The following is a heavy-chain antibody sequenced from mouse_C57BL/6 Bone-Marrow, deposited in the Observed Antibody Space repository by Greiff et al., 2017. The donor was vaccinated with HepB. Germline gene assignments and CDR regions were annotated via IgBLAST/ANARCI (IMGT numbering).Heavy chain of an antibody. V-gene: IGHV1-76*01. D-gene: IGHD3-2*02. CDR2: IYPGSGNT. J-gene: IGHJ4*01. CDR1: GYNFTDYY. CDR3: ARDSSGYGYAMDY. Sequence: VQLQESGAELVRPGASVKLSCKASGYNFTDYYINWVKQRPGQGLEWIARIYPGSGNTYYNEKFKGKATLTAEKSSSTAYMQLSSLTSEDSAVYFCARDSSGYGYAMDYWGQGTSVTVSS.